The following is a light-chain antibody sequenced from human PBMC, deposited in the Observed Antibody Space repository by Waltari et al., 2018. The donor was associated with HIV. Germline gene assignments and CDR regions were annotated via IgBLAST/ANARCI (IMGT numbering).Light chain of an antibody. Sequence: QSALTQPASVSGSPGQSITISCTGTNSDLGTYNYVSWYQQHPGTAPKLIIYEFTNRPSAVSTRFSGSKSGNTASLIISGLQAEDEADYFCSSYASTRSLIFGGGTELTVL. J-gene: IGLJ2*01. V-gene: IGLV2-14*03. CDR2: EFT. CDR1: NSDLGTYNY. CDR3: SSYASTRSLI.